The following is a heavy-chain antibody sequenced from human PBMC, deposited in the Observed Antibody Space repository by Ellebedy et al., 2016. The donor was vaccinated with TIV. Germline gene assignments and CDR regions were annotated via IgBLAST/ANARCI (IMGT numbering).Heavy chain of an antibody. Sequence: GESLKISXAAFGFTFNNYGFHWVRQAPGKGLEWVAVISYDGSKKYYAESVKGRFTISRDNSRNTLFLQMSSLRAEDTAVYYCASGDGSYRGWLKPWGQGTLVTVSS. V-gene: IGHV3-30*03. CDR1: GFTFNNYG. CDR3: ASGDGSYRGWLKP. D-gene: IGHD3-10*01. J-gene: IGHJ5*02. CDR2: ISYDGSKK.